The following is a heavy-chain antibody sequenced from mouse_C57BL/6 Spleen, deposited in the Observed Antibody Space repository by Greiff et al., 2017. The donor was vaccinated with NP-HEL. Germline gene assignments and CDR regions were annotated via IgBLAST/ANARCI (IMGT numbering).Heavy chain of an antibody. CDR2: IDPSDSYT. Sequence: VQLQQPGAELVMPGASVKLSCKASGYTFTSYWMHWVKQRPGQGLEWIGEIDPSDSYTNYNQKFKGKSTLTVDKSSSTAYMQLSSLTSEDSAVYYCARRRGSSVFDYWGQGTTLTVSS. D-gene: IGHD1-1*01. V-gene: IGHV1-69*01. CDR3: ARRRGSSVFDY. CDR1: GYTFTSYW. J-gene: IGHJ2*01.